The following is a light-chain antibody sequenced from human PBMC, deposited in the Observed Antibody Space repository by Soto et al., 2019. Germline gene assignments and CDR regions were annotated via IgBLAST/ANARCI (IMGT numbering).Light chain of an antibody. CDR1: QSISTY. CDR3: QQSFTTRPT. J-gene: IGKJ4*01. Sequence: DIQMTQSLSSLSASVGDRVTITCRASQSISTYLNWYQQKPGKAPNLLIIAASSLQSGVPSRFSGSGSGTDFTLTISGLQPDDFASYYCQQSFTTRPTFGGGTKVEIK. CDR2: AAS. V-gene: IGKV1-39*01.